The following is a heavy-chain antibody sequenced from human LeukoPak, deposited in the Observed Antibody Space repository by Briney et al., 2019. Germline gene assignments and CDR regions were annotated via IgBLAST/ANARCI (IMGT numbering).Heavy chain of an antibody. Sequence: GGSLRLSCAATGFTFSSYGMSWVRQAPGKGLEWVSAISGSGDSTHSADSVEGRFTISRDNSKNTLYLQLNSLRAEDTAIYYCAKDLRPYCSSTSCRLFDYWGQGTLVTVSS. CDR3: AKDLRPYCSSTSCRLFDY. D-gene: IGHD2-2*01. CDR1: GFTFSSYG. V-gene: IGHV3-23*01. CDR2: ISGSGDST. J-gene: IGHJ4*02.